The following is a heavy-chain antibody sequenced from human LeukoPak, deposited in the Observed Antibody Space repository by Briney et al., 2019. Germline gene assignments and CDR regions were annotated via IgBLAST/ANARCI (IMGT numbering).Heavy chain of an antibody. CDR3: ARFPYGSGYNWFDP. D-gene: IGHD3-10*01. CDR1: GGSISSYC. J-gene: IGHJ5*02. V-gene: IGHV4-4*07. Sequence: PPETLSLTCTVSGGSISSYCWSWIRQPAGKGLEWIGRIYTSGSTNYNPSLKSRVTMSVDTSKNQFSLKLSSVTAADTAVYYCARFPYGSGYNWFDPWGQGTLVTVSS. CDR2: IYTSGST.